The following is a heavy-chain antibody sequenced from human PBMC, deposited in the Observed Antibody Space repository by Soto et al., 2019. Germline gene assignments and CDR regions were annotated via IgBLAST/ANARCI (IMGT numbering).Heavy chain of an antibody. V-gene: IGHV1-8*01. CDR1: GYTFTSYD. CDR2: MNPNSGNT. J-gene: IGHJ4*02. Sequence: QVQLVQSGAEVKKPGASVKVSCKASGYTFTSYDINWVRQATGQGLEWMGWMNPNSGNTGYAQKFQGSVAMTRNTSISTAYIEMSSLRSEDTAVYYCARFYGVKRAFDYWGQGTLVTVSS. CDR3: ARFYGVKRAFDY. D-gene: IGHD4-17*01.